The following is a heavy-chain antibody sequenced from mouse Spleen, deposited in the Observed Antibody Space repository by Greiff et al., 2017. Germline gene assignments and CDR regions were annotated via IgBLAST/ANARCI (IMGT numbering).Heavy chain of an antibody. D-gene: IGHD2-12*01. CDR2: ISSGGGST. J-gene: IGHJ1*01. Sequence: EVHLVESGGGLVKLGGSLKLSCAASGFTFSSYYMSWVRQTPEKRLEWVATISSGGGSTYYPDSVKGRFTISRDNAKNTLYLQMSSLNSEDTAVYYCASYYRGWYFDVWGAGTTVTVSS. CDR3: ASYYRGWYFDV. V-gene: IGHV5-12-1*01. CDR1: GFTFSSYY.